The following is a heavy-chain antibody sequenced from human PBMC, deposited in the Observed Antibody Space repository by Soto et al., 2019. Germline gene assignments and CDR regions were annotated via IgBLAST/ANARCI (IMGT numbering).Heavy chain of an antibody. CDR2: AYYRSRWRY. CDR1: VDSVPNNGAT. Sequence: SQPLSLTCGICVDSVPNNGATWHWIMQSPSIGLEWLGRAYYRSRWRYDYATSVRGRITINPDTSKNQFSLQLNSVTPEDTAVYYCARDPPDFNSGFDYWGQGTPVTVSS. D-gene: IGHD1-26*01. J-gene: IGHJ4*02. V-gene: IGHV6-1*01. CDR3: ARDPPDFNSGFDY.